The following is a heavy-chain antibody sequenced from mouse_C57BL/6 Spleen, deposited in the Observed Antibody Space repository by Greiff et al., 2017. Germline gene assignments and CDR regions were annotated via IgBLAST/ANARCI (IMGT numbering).Heavy chain of an antibody. D-gene: IGHD1-1*01. CDR3: ARGYYGSSYGGNWYFDV. CDR1: GFTFSSYA. J-gene: IGHJ1*03. Sequence: EVQGVESGGGLVKPGGSLKLSCAASGFTFSSYAMSWVRQTPEKRLEWVATISDGGSYTYYPDNVKGRFTISRDNAKNNLYLQMSHLKSEDTAMYYCARGYYGSSYGGNWYFDVWGTGTTVTVSS. CDR2: ISDGGSYT. V-gene: IGHV5-4*01.